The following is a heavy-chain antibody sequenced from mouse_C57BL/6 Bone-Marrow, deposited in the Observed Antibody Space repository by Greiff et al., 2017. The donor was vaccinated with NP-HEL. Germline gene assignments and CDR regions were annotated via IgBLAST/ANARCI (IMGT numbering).Heavy chain of an antibody. D-gene: IGHD4-1*01. CDR3: TTVGRWYFDV. CDR2: IDPENGDT. V-gene: IGHV14-4*01. Sequence: EVQLQQSGAELVRPGASVKLSCTASGFNIKDDYMHWVKQRPEQGLEWIGWIDPENGDTEYASKFQGKATIPADTSSNTAYLQLSSLTSEDTAVYYLTTVGRWYFDVWGTGTTGTVSS. J-gene: IGHJ1*03. CDR1: GFNIKDDY.